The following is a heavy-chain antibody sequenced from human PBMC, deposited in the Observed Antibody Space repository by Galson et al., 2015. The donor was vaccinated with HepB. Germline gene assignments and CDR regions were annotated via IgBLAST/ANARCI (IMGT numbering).Heavy chain of an antibody. Sequence: SLRLSCAASGFIFSSYAMSWVRQAPGKGLEWVSTISGSGGGTYYADSVKGRFTISRDNSKNTLFLQMNSLRAEDTAIYYCAKEAYGGTYWYFDLWGRGTLGTVSS. CDR2: ISGSGGGT. CDR1: GFIFSSYA. V-gene: IGHV3-23*01. D-gene: IGHD4-23*01. CDR3: AKEAYGGTYWYFDL. J-gene: IGHJ2*01.